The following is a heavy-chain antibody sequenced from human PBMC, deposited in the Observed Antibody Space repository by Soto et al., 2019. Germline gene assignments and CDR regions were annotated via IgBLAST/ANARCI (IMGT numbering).Heavy chain of an antibody. CDR3: ARTNPCSGSYYAFDI. V-gene: IGHV5-51*01. J-gene: IGHJ3*02. D-gene: IGHD1-26*01. CDR2: IYPGDSDT. Sequence: PGESLKISCKGSGYSFTSYWIGWVRQMPGKGLEWMGIIYPGDSDTRYSPSFQGQVTISADKSISTAYLQWSSLKASDTAMYYCARTNPCSGSYYAFDIWGQGTMVTVSS. CDR1: GYSFTSYW.